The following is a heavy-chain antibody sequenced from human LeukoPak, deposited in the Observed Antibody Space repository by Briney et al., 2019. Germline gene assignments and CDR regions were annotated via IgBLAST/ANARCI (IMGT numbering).Heavy chain of an antibody. Sequence: PSEPLSLTCVVSDYSITSGDYWAWIRQAPGKGLDWIGSIYNSVSTSYNPSLKSRVTMSVDPSKNQFSLNLRSVTAADTAVYFCARNMSTEGWFDSWGRGTLVTVSS. J-gene: IGHJ5*01. CDR3: ARNMSTEGWFDS. CDR2: IYNSVST. D-gene: IGHD5/OR15-5a*01. V-gene: IGHV4-38-2*01. CDR1: DYSITSGDY.